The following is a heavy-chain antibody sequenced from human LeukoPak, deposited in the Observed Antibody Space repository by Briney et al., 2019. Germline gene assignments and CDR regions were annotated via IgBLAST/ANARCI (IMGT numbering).Heavy chain of an antibody. CDR3: ARDFRSSAWYIGDY. D-gene: IGHD2-2*01. J-gene: IGHJ4*02. CDR1: GFTFSSYS. CDR2: ISGGGAPV. V-gene: IGHV3-48*01. Sequence: GGSLRLSCAASGFTFSSYSMNWVRPAPGKGLEWVSYISGGGAPVYYADSVEGRFTVSRDNVKNSLYLQMHDLRVDDTAVYFCARDFRSSAWYIGDYWGQGVQVTVSS.